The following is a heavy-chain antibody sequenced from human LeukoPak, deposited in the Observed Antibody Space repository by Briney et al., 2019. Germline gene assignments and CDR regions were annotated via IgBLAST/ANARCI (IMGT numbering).Heavy chain of an antibody. V-gene: IGHV1-2*02. CDR1: GYTFTGYY. Sequence: EASVKVSCKASGYTFTGYYMHWVRQAPGQGLEWMGWINPNSGGTNYAQKFQGRVTMTRDTSISTACMELSRLRSDDTAVYYCARDATDAFDIWGQGTMVTVSS. CDR2: INPNSGGT. J-gene: IGHJ3*02. CDR3: ARDATDAFDI.